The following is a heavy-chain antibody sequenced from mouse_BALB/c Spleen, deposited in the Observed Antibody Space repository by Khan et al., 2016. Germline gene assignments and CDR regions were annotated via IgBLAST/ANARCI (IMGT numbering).Heavy chain of an antibody. Sequence: EVQLQESGAELVRPGALVKLSCKASGFNIKDCYIHWVKQRPEQGLGWIGWIDPENGNTIYGPKFQDKASITADTSSNTAYLQLSSLTSEDTAVYYWAGGYDGFAYWGPGTLVTVSA. CDR2: IDPENGNT. D-gene: IGHD2-2*01. CDR1: GFNIKDCY. V-gene: IGHV14-1*02. CDR3: AGGYDGFAY. J-gene: IGHJ3*01.